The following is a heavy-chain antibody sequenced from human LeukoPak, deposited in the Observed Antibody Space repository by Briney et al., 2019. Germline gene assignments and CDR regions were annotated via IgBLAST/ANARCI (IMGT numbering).Heavy chain of an antibody. J-gene: IGHJ4*02. D-gene: IGHD6-19*01. Sequence: GGSLRLSCAASGFTFSSYWMHLVRQAPGKGLVWVSRINSDGSSTSYADSVKGRFTISRDNAKNTLYLQMNSLRAEDTAVYYCAIYSSGWFSPGHYFDYWGQGTLVTVSS. CDR2: INSDGSST. CDR1: GFTFSSYW. V-gene: IGHV3-74*01. CDR3: AIYSSGWFSPGHYFDY.